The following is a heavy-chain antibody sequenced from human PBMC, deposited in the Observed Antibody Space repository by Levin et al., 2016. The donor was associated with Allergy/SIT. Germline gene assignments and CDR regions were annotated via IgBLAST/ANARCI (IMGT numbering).Heavy chain of an antibody. Sequence: VRQAPGKGLEWVANIKQDGSEKYYVDSVKGRFTISRDNAKNSLYLQMNSLRAEDTAVYYCARNRRYYGSGSSTDYWGQGTLVTVSS. CDR3: ARNRRYYGSGSSTDY. D-gene: IGHD3-10*01. V-gene: IGHV3-7*03. J-gene: IGHJ4*02. CDR2: IKQDGSEK.